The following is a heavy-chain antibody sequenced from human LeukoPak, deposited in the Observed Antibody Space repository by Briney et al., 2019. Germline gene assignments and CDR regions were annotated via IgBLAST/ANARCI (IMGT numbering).Heavy chain of an antibody. D-gene: IGHD3-3*01. Sequence: GGSLRLSCAASGFTFSSYAMNWVRQAPGKGLEWVSAISGSGGSTYYADSVKGRLTISRDNSKNTLYLQMNSLRAEDTAVYYCAKDHLQVVIIRGDIDYWGQGTLVTVSS. CDR2: ISGSGGST. V-gene: IGHV3-23*01. CDR1: GFTFSSYA. CDR3: AKDHLQVVIIRGDIDY. J-gene: IGHJ4*02.